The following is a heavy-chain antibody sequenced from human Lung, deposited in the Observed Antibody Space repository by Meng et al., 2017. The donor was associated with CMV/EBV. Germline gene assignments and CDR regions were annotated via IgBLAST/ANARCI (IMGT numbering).Heavy chain of an antibody. CDR3: ARWATANYYYYGMDV. V-gene: IGHV4-34*01. CDR2: INHSGST. D-gene: IGHD5-24*01. CDR1: GGSFSGYY. J-gene: IGHJ6*02. Sequence: SXTXSLXCAVYGGSFSGYYWSWIRQPPGKGLEWIGEINHSGSTNYNPSLKSRVTISVDTSKNQFSLKLSSVTAADTAVYYCARWATANYYYYGMDVWGQGTXVNGAS.